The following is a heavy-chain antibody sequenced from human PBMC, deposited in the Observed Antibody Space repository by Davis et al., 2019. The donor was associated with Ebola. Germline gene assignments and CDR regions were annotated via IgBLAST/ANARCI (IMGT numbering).Heavy chain of an antibody. V-gene: IGHV3-23*01. CDR3: AKDRAYYDFWSGPLGDY. CDR1: GFTFDDYG. J-gene: IGHJ4*02. CDR2: ISGSGGST. Sequence: GESLKISCAGSGFTFDDYGMHWVRQAPGKGLEWVSAISGSGGSTYYADSVKGRFTISRDNSKNTLYLQMNSLRAEDTAVYYCAKDRAYYDFWSGPLGDYWGQGTLVTVSS. D-gene: IGHD3-3*01.